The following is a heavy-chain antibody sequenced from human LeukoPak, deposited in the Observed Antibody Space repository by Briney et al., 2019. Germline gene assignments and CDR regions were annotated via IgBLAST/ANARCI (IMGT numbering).Heavy chain of an antibody. V-gene: IGHV3-23*01. Sequence: GGSLRLSCAASGFTFTSYAMAWVRQAPGKGLEWVSSISGSGATTHYADSVKGRFTISRDNSKNTVYVQMSSLRVEDTAAYYCAKESGSYDVWGQGITVTVSS. D-gene: IGHD3-10*01. CDR3: AKESGSYDV. CDR1: GFTFTSYA. J-gene: IGHJ6*02. CDR2: ISGSGATT.